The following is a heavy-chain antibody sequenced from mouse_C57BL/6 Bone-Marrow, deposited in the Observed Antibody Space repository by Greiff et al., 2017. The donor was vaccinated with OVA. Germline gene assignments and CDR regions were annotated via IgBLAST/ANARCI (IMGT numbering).Heavy chain of an antibody. Sequence: EVHLVESGAELVRPGASVKLSCTASGFNIKDDYMHWVKQRPEQGLEWIGWIDPENGDTEYASKFQGKATITADTSSNTAYLQLSSLTSEDTAVYYCTPDGYYDWYFDVWGTGTTVTVSS. CDR2: IDPENGDT. J-gene: IGHJ1*03. CDR3: TPDGYYDWYFDV. V-gene: IGHV14-4*01. CDR1: GFNIKDDY. D-gene: IGHD2-3*01.